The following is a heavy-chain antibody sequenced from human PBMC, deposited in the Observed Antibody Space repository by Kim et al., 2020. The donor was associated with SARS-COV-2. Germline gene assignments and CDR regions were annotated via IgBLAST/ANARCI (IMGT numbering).Heavy chain of an antibody. Sequence: YNPSLKSRVTIAVDTSKNQFSLKLSSVTAADTAVYYCASSSSMTANDFDYWGQGTLVTVSS. V-gene: IGHV4-31*02. D-gene: IGHD2-21*02. CDR3: ASSSSMTANDFDY. J-gene: IGHJ4*02.